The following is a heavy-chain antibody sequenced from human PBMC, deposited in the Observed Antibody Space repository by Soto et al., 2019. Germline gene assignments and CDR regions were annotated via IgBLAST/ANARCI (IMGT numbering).Heavy chain of an antibody. J-gene: IGHJ5*02. CDR2: ISAYNGNT. V-gene: IGHV1-18*04. CDR3: ARDESPPYGSGSFCWFDP. D-gene: IGHD3-10*01. CDR1: GYTFTSYG. Sequence: QVQLVQSGAEVKKPGASVKVSCKASGYTFTSYGISWVRQAPGQGLEWMGWISAYNGNTNYAQKLQGRVTMTTDTSTSTAYMELRSLRSDDTAVYYCARDESPPYGSGSFCWFDPWGQGTLVTVSS.